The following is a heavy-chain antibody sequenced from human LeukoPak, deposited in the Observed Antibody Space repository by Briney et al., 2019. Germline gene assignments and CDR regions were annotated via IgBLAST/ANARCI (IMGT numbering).Heavy chain of an antibody. CDR1: GFTFSSYA. CDR3: AKDYQYNWNDVNYYGMDV. Sequence: GGSLRLSCAASGFTFSSYAMSWVRQAPGKGLEWVSAISGSGGSTYYADSVKGRFTISRDNSKNTLYLQMNSLRAEDTAVYYCAKDYQYNWNDVNYYGMDVWGQGTTVTVSS. CDR2: ISGSGGST. D-gene: IGHD1-20*01. J-gene: IGHJ6*02. V-gene: IGHV3-23*01.